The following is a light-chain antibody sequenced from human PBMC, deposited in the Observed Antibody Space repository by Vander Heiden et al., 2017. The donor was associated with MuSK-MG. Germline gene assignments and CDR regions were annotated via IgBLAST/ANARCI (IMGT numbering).Light chain of an antibody. V-gene: IGLV1-44*01. J-gene: IGLJ2*01. CDR3: AAWDDSLNGVV. Sequence: QSVLTQPPSASGTPGQRVTFSWSGSSSNSESNTVNWYQQLPGTAPKLLIDSNNQRPSGVPDRFSGSKSGTSASLAIRGLQSEDEADYYCAAWDDSLNGVVFGGGTKLTVL. CDR2: SNN. CDR1: SSNSESNT.